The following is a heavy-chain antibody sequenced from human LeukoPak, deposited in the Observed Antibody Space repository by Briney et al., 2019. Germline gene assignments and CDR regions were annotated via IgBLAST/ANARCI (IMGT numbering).Heavy chain of an antibody. Sequence: ASVKVSCKASGYTFTGYYMHWVRQAPGQGLEWMGRINPNSGGTNYAQKFQGRVTMTRDTSISTAYMELSRLRSDDTAVYYCARVSIAVAGLLDYWGQGTLLTVSS. J-gene: IGHJ4*02. V-gene: IGHV1-2*06. CDR1: GYTFTGYY. CDR3: ARVSIAVAGLLDY. D-gene: IGHD6-19*01. CDR2: INPNSGGT.